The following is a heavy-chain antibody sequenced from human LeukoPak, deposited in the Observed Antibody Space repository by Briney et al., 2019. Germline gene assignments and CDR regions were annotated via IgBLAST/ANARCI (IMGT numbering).Heavy chain of an antibody. J-gene: IGHJ4*02. CDR2: IYHSGST. Sequence: SETLSLTCAVSGDSISSSNWWSWVRQPPGKGLEWIGEIYHSGSTNYNPSLKSRVTISVDKSKKQVSLKLSSVTAADTAVYYCAREHNYGSGSYYIDYWGQGTLVTVSS. CDR3: AREHNYGSGSYYIDY. V-gene: IGHV4-4*02. D-gene: IGHD3-10*01. CDR1: GDSISSSNW.